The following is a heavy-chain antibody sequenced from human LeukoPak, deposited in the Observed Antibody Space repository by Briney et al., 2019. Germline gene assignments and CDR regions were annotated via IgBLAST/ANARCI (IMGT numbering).Heavy chain of an antibody. CDR3: ARDPGHCSSTSCPHY. Sequence: ASVKVSCKASGGTFSSYTISWVRQAPGQGLEWMGGIIPILGIANYAQKFQRRVTITADKSTSTAYMELSSLRSEDTAVYYCARDPGHCSSTSCPHYWGQGTLVTVSS. D-gene: IGHD2-2*01. J-gene: IGHJ4*02. V-gene: IGHV1-69*10. CDR2: IIPILGIA. CDR1: GGTFSSYT.